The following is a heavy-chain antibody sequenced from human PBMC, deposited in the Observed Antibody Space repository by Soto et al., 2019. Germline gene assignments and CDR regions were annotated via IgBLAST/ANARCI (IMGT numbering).Heavy chain of an antibody. V-gene: IGHV3-30*03. CDR3: AILLTSNYVVTDY. CDR2: ISYDGSNK. J-gene: IGHJ4*02. CDR1: GFNFNSYG. D-gene: IGHD4-4*01. Sequence: TGGSLRLSCAASGFNFNSYGLHWVRQAPGKGLEWVAVISYDGSNKYYEDSVKGRFTISRDNSKSTMYLQMYSLRSEDTAVYYCAILLTSNYVVTDYWGQGTLVTVSS.